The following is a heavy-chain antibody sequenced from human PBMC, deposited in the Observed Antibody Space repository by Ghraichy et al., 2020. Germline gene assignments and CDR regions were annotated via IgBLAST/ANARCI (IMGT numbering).Heavy chain of an antibody. Sequence: LTCAASGFTFRSYTMNWVRQAPGKGLEWVSSISSSTIYIYYADSVKGRFTISRDNAKNSLYLQMNSLRAEDTAVYYCARGGGAGTPVLYGMDVWGQGTTVTVSS. CDR1: GFTFRSYT. CDR2: ISSSTIYI. V-gene: IGHV3-21*01. CDR3: ARGGGAGTPVLYGMDV. D-gene: IGHD6-19*01. J-gene: IGHJ6*02.